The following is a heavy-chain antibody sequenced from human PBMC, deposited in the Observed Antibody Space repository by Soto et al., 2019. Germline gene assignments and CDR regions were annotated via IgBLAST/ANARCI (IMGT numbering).Heavy chain of an antibody. J-gene: IGHJ4*02. CDR1: GFSFNSYA. CDR2: INNNGGST. Sequence: PGGSLRLSCAASGFSFNSYAMYWVRQAPGKGLEYISAINNNGGSTYYASSVKGRFTISRDNSKNTLFLQMGSLRPEDTAVYYCARGSSHWWTYYFDYWGQGTLVTVSS. D-gene: IGHD2-8*02. CDR3: ARGSSHWWTYYFDY. V-gene: IGHV3-64*01.